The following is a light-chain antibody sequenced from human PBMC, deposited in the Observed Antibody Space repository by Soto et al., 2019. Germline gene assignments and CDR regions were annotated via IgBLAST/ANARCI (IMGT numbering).Light chain of an antibody. V-gene: IGKV1-39*01. Sequence: DIQMTQSPYSLSASVGDRVTITCRASQSIWSYLNWYQQKPGKAPKLLIYAASRLQSGVPSRFSGSGYGTDFTLTNSSLQLEDFATYFIQQRYSTHWTFGQGTRVEIK. CDR3: QQRYSTHWT. CDR1: QSIWSY. CDR2: AAS. J-gene: IGKJ1*01.